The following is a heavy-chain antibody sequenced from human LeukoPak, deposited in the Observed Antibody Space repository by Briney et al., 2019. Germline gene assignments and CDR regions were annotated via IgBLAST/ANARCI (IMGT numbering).Heavy chain of an antibody. V-gene: IGHV3-48*01. Sequence: GGSLRLSCAASGFTFRSYAMSWVRQAPGKGLEWVSYISSSSSTIYYADSVKGRFTISRDNAKNSLYLQMNSLRAEDTAVYYCASGTGYSSSWYAGIFDYWGQGTLVTVSS. J-gene: IGHJ4*02. CDR2: ISSSSSTI. CDR1: GFTFRSYA. CDR3: ASGTGYSSSWYAGIFDY. D-gene: IGHD6-13*01.